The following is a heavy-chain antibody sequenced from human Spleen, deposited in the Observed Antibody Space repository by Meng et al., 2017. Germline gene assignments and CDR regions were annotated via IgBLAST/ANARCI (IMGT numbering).Heavy chain of an antibody. V-gene: IGHV3-7*01. CDR3: GRWQTGDSGHGIDC. CDR1: GFVFSQYW. CDR2: IKEDGSEK. Sequence: GESLKISCAASGFVFSQYWMTWVRQAPGKGLEWVANIKEDGSEKEYVDSVKGRFTISRDNAKNSMYLQMNNLRVEDTAVYCCGRWQTGDSGHGIDCWGQGTLVTVSS. D-gene: IGHD5-12*01. J-gene: IGHJ4*02.